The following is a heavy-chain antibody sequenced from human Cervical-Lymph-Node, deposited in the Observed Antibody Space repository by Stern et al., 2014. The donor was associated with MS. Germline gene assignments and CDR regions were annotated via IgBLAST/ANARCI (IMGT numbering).Heavy chain of an antibody. V-gene: IGHV4-61*02. CDR3: AIVGYSYAFDY. Sequence: QLQLQESGPGLVKPSQTLSLTCTVSGGSISSGSYYWSWIRQPAGKGLEWIGRIYTSGSTNYNPSLKSRVTISVDTSKNQLSLKLSFVTAADTAVYYCAIVGYSYAFDYWGQGTLVTVSS. J-gene: IGHJ4*02. D-gene: IGHD5-18*01. CDR1: GGSISSGSYY. CDR2: IYTSGST.